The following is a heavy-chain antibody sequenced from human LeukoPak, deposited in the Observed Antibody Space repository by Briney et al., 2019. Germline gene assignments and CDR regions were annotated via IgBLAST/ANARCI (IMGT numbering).Heavy chain of an antibody. Sequence: GESLKISCKGSGYSFTSYWIGWVRQMPGKGLEWMGIIYPGDSDTRYSPSFQGQVTISADKSISTAYLQWSSLKASDTAMYYCASMGYYDSSGYNFDYWGQGTLVTVSS. J-gene: IGHJ4*02. V-gene: IGHV5-51*01. CDR1: GYSFTSYW. CDR3: ASMGYYDSSGYNFDY. CDR2: IYPGDSDT. D-gene: IGHD3-22*01.